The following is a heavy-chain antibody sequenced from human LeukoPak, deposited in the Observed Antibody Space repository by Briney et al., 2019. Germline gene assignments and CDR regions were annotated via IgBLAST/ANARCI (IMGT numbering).Heavy chain of an antibody. CDR1: GYTFTGYY. Sequence: ASVRVSCKASGYTFTGYYLHWVRQAPGQGLEWMGWINPSGGTNYAQKFQGRVTMTRDTSISTAYMELSRLRSDDTAVYYCTRNTHFYDSTGYDEDYWGQGTLVTVSS. D-gene: IGHD3-22*01. CDR3: TRNTHFYDSTGYDEDY. CDR2: INPSGGT. V-gene: IGHV1-2*02. J-gene: IGHJ4*02.